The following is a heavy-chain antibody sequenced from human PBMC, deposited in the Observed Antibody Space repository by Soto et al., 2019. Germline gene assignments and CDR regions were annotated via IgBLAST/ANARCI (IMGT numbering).Heavy chain of an antibody. CDR3: ARQTYYYDSSGYYQEGQFDY. Sequence: SETLSLTCAVYGGSFSGYYWSWIRQPPGKGLEWIGEINHSGSTNYNPSLKSRVTISVDTSKNQFSLKLSSVTAADTAVYYCARQTYYYDSSGYYQEGQFDYWGQGTLVTVSS. CDR2: INHSGST. J-gene: IGHJ4*02. CDR1: GGSFSGYY. D-gene: IGHD3-22*01. V-gene: IGHV4-34*01.